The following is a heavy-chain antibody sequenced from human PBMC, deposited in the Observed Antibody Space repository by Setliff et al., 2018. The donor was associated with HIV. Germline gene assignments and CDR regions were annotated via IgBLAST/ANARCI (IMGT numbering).Heavy chain of an antibody. CDR3: AKEAGYSSGWARWYFDY. CDR2: ISYGSTYI. J-gene: IGHJ4*02. D-gene: IGHD6-19*01. V-gene: IGHV3-21*01. CDR1: GFTFSSYC. Sequence: GGSLRLSCVASGFTFSSYCMDWFRQAPGKGLEWVSSISYGSTYIYYADSVKGRFTISRDNSKNTLYLQMNSLRAEDTAVYYCAKEAGYSSGWARWYFDYWGQGTLVTVSS.